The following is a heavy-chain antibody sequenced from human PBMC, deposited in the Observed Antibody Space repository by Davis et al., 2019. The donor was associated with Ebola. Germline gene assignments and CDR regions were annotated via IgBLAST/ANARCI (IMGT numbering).Heavy chain of an antibody. V-gene: IGHV4-34*01. CDR1: GGSFSGYY. CDR3: ARESGWQQLVNP. D-gene: IGHD6-13*01. Sequence: PSETLSLTCAVYGGSFSGYYWSWIRQPPGKGLEWIGEINHSGSTNYNPSLKSRVTISVDTSKNQFSLKLSSVTAADTAVYYCARESGWQQLVNPWGQGTLVTVS. J-gene: IGHJ5*02. CDR2: INHSGST.